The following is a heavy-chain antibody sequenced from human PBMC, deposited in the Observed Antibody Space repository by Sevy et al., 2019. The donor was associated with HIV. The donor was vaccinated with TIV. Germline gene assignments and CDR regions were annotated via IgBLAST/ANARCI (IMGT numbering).Heavy chain of an antibody. CDR1: GYSFTSYW. J-gene: IGHJ6*02. Sequence: GESLKISCKGSGYSFTSYWIGWVRQMPGKGLEWMGIIYPGDSDTRYSPSFQGQVTISADKSISTAYLQWSSLKASDTAMCYCARRIAVADHNYYYYYYGMDVWGQGTTVTVSS. D-gene: IGHD6-19*01. CDR3: ARRIAVADHNYYYYYYGMDV. V-gene: IGHV5-51*01. CDR2: IYPGDSDT.